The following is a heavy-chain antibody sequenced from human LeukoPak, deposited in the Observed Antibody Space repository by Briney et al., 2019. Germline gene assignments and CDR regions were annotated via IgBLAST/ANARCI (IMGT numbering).Heavy chain of an antibody. Sequence: ASVKVSCKASGYTFTGYYMHWVRQAPGQGLEWMGWINPNSGGTNYAQKFQGGVTMTRDTSISTAYMELSRLRSDDTAVYYCARVSSVRGVIPNYYFDYWGQGTLVTVSS. D-gene: IGHD3-10*01. CDR1: GYTFTGYY. CDR2: INPNSGGT. J-gene: IGHJ4*02. CDR3: ARVSSVRGVIPNYYFDY. V-gene: IGHV1-2*02.